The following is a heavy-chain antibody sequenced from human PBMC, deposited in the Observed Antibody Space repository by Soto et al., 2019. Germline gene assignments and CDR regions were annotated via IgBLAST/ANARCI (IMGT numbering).Heavy chain of an antibody. D-gene: IGHD6-19*01. CDR1: GCTFSSYT. V-gene: IGHV1-69*02. Sequence: GASVKVSCKASGCTFSSYTISWVRQAPGQGLEWMGRIIPILGIANYAQKFQGRVTITADKSTSTAYMELSSLRSEDTAVYYCARGIAVAAPIDYWGQGTLVTVSS. J-gene: IGHJ4*02. CDR2: IIPILGIA. CDR3: ARGIAVAAPIDY.